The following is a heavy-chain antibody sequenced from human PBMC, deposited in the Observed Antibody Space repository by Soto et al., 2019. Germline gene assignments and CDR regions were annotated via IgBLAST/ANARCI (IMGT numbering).Heavy chain of an antibody. J-gene: IGHJ6*02. V-gene: IGHV3-33*01. CDR3: ARDLVISSWYLSPALDYYYYGMDV. D-gene: IGHD6-13*01. Sequence: PGGSLRLSCAASGFTFSSYGMHWVRQAPGKGLEWVAVIWYDGSNKYYADSVKGRFTISRDNSKNTLYLQMNSLRAEDTAVYYCARDLVISSWYLSPALDYYYYGMDVWGQGTTVTVSS. CDR1: GFTFSSYG. CDR2: IWYDGSNK.